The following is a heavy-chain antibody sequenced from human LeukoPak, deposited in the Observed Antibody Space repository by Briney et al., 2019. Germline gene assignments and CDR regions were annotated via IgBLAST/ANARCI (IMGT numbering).Heavy chain of an antibody. Sequence: SETPSLTCTVSSGSIGSYYWSWIRQPPGKGLEWIGYIYHSGSTNYNPSLKSRVTISVDTSKNQFSLNLSSVTAADTAVYYCARSAYYYYMDVWGKGTTVTISS. J-gene: IGHJ6*03. V-gene: IGHV4-59*01. CDR3: ARSAYYYYMDV. CDR2: IYHSGST. CDR1: SGSIGSYY.